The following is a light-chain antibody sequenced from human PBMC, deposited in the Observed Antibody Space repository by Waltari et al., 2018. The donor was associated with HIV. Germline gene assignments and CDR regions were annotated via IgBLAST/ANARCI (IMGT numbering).Light chain of an antibody. CDR1: ALPTQY. J-gene: IGLJ1*01. Sequence: SYELTQPPSVSGSPGQTARITCPGEALPTQYAYWYQQKPVQAPVLVIYKDNERPSGIPERFSGSSSGTTVTLTISGVQTEDEADYYCQSADSSGTYPDVFGTGTKVTVL. CDR3: QSADSSGTYPDV. V-gene: IGLV3-25*03. CDR2: KDN.